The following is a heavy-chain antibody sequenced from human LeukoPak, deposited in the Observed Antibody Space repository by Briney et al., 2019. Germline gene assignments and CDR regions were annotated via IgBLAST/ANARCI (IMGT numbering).Heavy chain of an antibody. V-gene: IGHV3-48*01. D-gene: IGHD6-19*01. CDR1: GFTFSSYS. Sequence: GGSLRLSCAASGFTFSSYSMNWVRQAPGKGLEWVSYISSSSTIYYADSVKGRFTISRDNAKNSLYLQMNSLRAEDTAVYYCASSRPGSSGWYDWFDPWGQGTLVTVSS. J-gene: IGHJ5*02. CDR2: ISSSSTI. CDR3: ASSRPGSSGWYDWFDP.